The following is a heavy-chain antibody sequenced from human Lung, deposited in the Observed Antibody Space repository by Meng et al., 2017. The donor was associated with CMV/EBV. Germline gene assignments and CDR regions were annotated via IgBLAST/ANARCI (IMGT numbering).Heavy chain of an antibody. V-gene: IGHV3-23*01. Sequence: SGFSFSSYAMSWVRQAPGKGLEWLSGISGSGGTPNYADSVKGRFTISRDNSKNTLYLQMNRLRVEDTAVYYCAKMPFGFFWSGYYLDLWGQGTLVTVSS. D-gene: IGHD3-3*01. CDR1: GFSFSSYA. CDR2: ISGSGGTP. CDR3: AKMPFGFFWSGYYLDL. J-gene: IGHJ4*02.